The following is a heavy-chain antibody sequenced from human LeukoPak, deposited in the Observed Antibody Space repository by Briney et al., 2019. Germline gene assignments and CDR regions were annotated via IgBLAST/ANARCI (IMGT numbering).Heavy chain of an antibody. V-gene: IGHV4-34*01. CDR3: ARIDYYGSGSSPI. J-gene: IGHJ3*02. CDR1: GGSLSGYY. Sequence: SETLSLTCAVYGGSLSGYYWSWIRQPPGKGLEWIGEINHSGSTNYNPSLKSRVTISVDTSKNQFSLKLSSVTAADTAVYYCARIDYYGSGSSPIWGQGTMVTVSS. D-gene: IGHD3-10*01. CDR2: INHSGST.